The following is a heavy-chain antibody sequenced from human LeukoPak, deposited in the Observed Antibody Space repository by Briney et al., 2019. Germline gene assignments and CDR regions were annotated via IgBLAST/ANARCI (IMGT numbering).Heavy chain of an antibody. J-gene: IGHJ4*02. CDR1: GGSISRYY. CDR2: IYASGST. CDR3: ARGERPGCDY. Sequence: PSETLSLTCTVSGGSISRYYWSWIRQPAGKGLEWIGRIYASGSTNYNPSLKSRVTISVDTSNNQFSLKLSSVTAADTAVYYCARGERPGCDYWGQGTLVTVSS. V-gene: IGHV4-4*07. D-gene: IGHD1-1*01.